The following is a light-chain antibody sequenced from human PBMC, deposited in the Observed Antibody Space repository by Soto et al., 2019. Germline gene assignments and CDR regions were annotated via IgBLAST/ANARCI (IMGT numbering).Light chain of an antibody. Sequence: DIQMTQSPSSLSASVGGRVTITFRASQGINTWLAWYQQKPEKAPKSLIYDASSLESGVPSRFSGSGSGTDFTLTISRLEPEDFAVYYCHQYVSSWTFGQGTKVDIK. J-gene: IGKJ1*01. CDR1: QGINTW. V-gene: IGKV1D-16*01. CDR2: DAS. CDR3: HQYVSSWT.